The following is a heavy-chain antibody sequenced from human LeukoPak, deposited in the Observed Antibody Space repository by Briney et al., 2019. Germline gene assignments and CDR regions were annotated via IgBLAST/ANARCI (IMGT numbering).Heavy chain of an antibody. CDR1: GFTFSRSA. J-gene: IGHJ4*02. V-gene: IGHV3-30*04. Sequence: PGGSPRLSCAASGFTFSRSAMHWVRQAPGKGLEWVAIISYDGGNKYYADSVKGRFTISRDNSKNTLYLQMNSLRAEDTAVYFCVSLGYSSSSVRYWGQGTLVTVSS. CDR2: ISYDGGNK. D-gene: IGHD6-6*01. CDR3: VSLGYSSSSVRY.